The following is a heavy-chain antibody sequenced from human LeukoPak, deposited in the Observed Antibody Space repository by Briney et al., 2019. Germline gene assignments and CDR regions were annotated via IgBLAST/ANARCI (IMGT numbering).Heavy chain of an antibody. CDR3: ARGTLVVPAAIGGGYYFDY. V-gene: IGHV1-69*05. CDR2: IIPIFGTA. J-gene: IGHJ4*02. D-gene: IGHD2-2*02. Sequence: SVKVSCRASGGTFSSYAISWVRQAPGQGLEWMGGIIPIFGTANYAQKFQGRVTITTDESTSTAYMELSSLRSEDTAVYYCARGTLVVPAAIGGGYYFDYWGQGTLVTVSS. CDR1: GGTFSSYA.